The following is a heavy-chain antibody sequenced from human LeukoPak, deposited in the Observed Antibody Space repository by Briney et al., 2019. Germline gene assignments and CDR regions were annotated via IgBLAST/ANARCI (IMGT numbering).Heavy chain of an antibody. D-gene: IGHD6-13*01. CDR3: ARGGSSWYNNWFDP. V-gene: IGHV4-34*01. Sequence: PSETLSLTCAVYGGSFSGYYWSWIRQPPGKGLEWIGEINHSGSTNYNPSLKSRVTISVDTSKNQFSLKLSSVTAADTAVYHCARGGSSWYNNWFDPWGQGTLVTVSS. J-gene: IGHJ5*02. CDR1: GGSFSGYY. CDR2: INHSGST.